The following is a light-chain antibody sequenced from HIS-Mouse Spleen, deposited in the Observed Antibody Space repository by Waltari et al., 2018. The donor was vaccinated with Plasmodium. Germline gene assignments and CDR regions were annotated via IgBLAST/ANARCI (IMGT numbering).Light chain of an antibody. V-gene: IGLV1-44*01. CDR1: SSNIGSNT. CDR2: SHN. J-gene: IGLJ2*01. Sequence: QSVLTQPPSASGTPGQRVTISCSGSSSNIGSNTVNWYQQLPGTAPKLLIYSHNPRPSGVPDRFSGSKSGTSASLAISGLQSEDEADYYCAAWDDSLNGPVFGGGTKLTVL. CDR3: AAWDDSLNGPV.